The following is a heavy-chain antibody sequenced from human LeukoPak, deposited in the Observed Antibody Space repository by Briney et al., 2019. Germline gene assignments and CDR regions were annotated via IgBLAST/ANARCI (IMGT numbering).Heavy chain of an antibody. Sequence: SETLSLTCAVYGGSFGGYYWSWIRQPPGKGLEWIGEINHSGSTNYNPSLKSRVTISVDTSKNQFSLKLSSVTAADTAVYYCARRRLRSHYFDYWGQGTLVTVSS. CDR2: INHSGST. CDR3: ARRRLRSHYFDY. CDR1: GGSFGGYY. J-gene: IGHJ4*02. V-gene: IGHV4-34*01. D-gene: IGHD5/OR15-5a*01.